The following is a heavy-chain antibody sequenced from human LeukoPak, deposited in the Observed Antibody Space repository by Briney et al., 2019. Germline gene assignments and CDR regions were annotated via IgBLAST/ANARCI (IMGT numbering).Heavy chain of an antibody. CDR1: GGSISSYY. Sequence: SETLSLTCTVSGGSISSYYWSWIRQPPGKGLEWLGYIYYSGSTNYNPSLKSRVTISVDTSKNQFSLKLSSVTAADTAVYYCASRTYCGGDCYSLDAFDIWGQGTMVTVSS. CDR3: ASRTYCGGDCYSLDAFDI. J-gene: IGHJ3*02. D-gene: IGHD2-21*02. V-gene: IGHV4-59*01. CDR2: IYYSGST.